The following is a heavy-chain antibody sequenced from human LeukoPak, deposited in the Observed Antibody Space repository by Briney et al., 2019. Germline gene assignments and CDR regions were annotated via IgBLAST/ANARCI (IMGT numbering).Heavy chain of an antibody. CDR3: ARRHSSSWSFDY. J-gene: IGHJ4*02. D-gene: IGHD6-13*01. CDR2: IYPGDSDT. Sequence: GESLKISCKGSGYNVATYWTGWVRQMPGKGLEWMGIIYPGDSDTTYSPSFQGQVTISADKSIATAYLQWSLKASDTAMYYCARRHSSSWSFDYWGQGTLVTVSS. CDR1: GYNVATYW. V-gene: IGHV5-51*01.